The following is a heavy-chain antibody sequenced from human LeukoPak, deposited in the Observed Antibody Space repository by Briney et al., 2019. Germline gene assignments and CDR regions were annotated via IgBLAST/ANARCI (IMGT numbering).Heavy chain of an antibody. V-gene: IGHV1-69*02. D-gene: IGHD3-10*01. CDR3: ATSIITMVRGVTHYYYYYGMDV. CDR2: IIPILGIA. J-gene: IGHJ6*02. CDR1: GGTFSSYT. Sequence: GSSVKASCKASGGTFSSYTISWVRQAPGQGLEWMGRIIPILGIANYAQKFQGRVTITADKSTSTAYMELSSLRSEDTAVYYCATSIITMVRGVTHYYYYYGMDVWGQGTTVTVSS.